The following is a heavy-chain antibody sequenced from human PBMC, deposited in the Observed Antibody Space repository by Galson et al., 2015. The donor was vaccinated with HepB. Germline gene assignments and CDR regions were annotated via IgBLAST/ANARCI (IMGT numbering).Heavy chain of an antibody. J-gene: IGHJ6*03. CDR2: INPSSGGT. V-gene: IGHV1-2*06. Sequence: SVKVSCKASGYTFTGYYMHWVRQAPGQGLEWMGRINPSSGGTNYAQKFQGRVTMTRDTSISTAYMELSRLRSDDTAVYYCAREGVDYGDYVVYYYYYMDVLGKGTTVTVSS. CDR1: GYTFTGYY. D-gene: IGHD4-17*01. CDR3: AREGVDYGDYVVYYYYYMDV.